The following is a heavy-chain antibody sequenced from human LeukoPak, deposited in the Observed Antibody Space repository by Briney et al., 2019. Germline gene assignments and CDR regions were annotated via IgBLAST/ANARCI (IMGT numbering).Heavy chain of an antibody. D-gene: IGHD4-17*01. J-gene: IGHJ4*02. V-gene: IGHV3-7*01. Sequence: GGSLRLSCVASGFTFSNYWMSWVRQSPGKGLEWVANIKQDGSEKYYVDSVKGRFTISRDNAGNSLYLQMSSLRAEDTAVYYCARESSNHYGDNFDYWGQGTLVTVSS. CDR3: ARESSNHYGDNFDY. CDR2: IKQDGSEK. CDR1: GFTFSNYW.